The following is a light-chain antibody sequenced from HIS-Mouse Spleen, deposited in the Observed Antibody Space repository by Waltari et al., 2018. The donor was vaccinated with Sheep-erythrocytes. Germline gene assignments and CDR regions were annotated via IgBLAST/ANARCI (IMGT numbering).Light chain of an antibody. V-gene: IGLV3-10*01. J-gene: IGLJ3*02. CDR2: EDS. Sequence: SYELTQPPSVSVSPGQTARITCSGDALSKKYAYWYQQKSGQAPVLVIYEDSKRPPGVPERFSGSRSGTMATLTISGAQVEDDADYYCYSTDSSGNHWVFGGGTKLTVL. CDR3: YSTDSSGNHWV. CDR1: ALSKKY.